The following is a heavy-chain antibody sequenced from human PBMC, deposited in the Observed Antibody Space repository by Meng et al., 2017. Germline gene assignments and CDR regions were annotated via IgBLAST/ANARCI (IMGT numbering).Heavy chain of an antibody. CDR2: INHSGST. V-gene: IGHV4-34*01. CDR1: GGSFSGYY. Sequence: VNLAQWGEVVLKPSETLSLTCAVYGGSFSGYYWSWIRQPPGKGLEWIGEINHSGSTNYNPSLKSRVTISVDTSKNQFSLKLSSVTAADTAVYYCARGTRGYSYGNDYWGQGTLVTVSS. J-gene: IGHJ4*02. CDR3: ARGTRGYSYGNDY. D-gene: IGHD5-18*01.